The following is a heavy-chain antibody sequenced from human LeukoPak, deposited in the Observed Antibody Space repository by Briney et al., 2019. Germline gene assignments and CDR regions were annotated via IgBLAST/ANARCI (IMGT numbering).Heavy chain of an antibody. V-gene: IGHV4-38-2*02. CDR1: TYSISSGYY. Sequence: SETLSLTCTVSTYSISSGYYWGWIRQPPGKGLEWIGSIYHRGRTYYNPSLKSRVSISVDTSKNQFSLKLSSVTAADTAVYYCARSYYYDSSGYSWGQGTLVTVSS. J-gene: IGHJ5*02. D-gene: IGHD3-22*01. CDR3: ARSYYYDSSGYS. CDR2: IYHRGRT.